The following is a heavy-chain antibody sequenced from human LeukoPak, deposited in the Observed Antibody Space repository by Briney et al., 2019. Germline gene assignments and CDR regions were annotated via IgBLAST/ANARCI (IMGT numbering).Heavy chain of an antibody. CDR2: IRYDGSNK. Sequence: GGSLRLSCAASGFTFSSYAMSWVRQVPGKGLEWVTFIRYDGSNKYYADSVRGRFTISRDNSNNTLYLQMNSLRPEDTAVYYCAKDMGSGWYRANFDFWGQGTLVTVSS. D-gene: IGHD6-19*01. CDR1: GFTFSSYA. CDR3: AKDMGSGWYRANFDF. V-gene: IGHV3-30*02. J-gene: IGHJ4*02.